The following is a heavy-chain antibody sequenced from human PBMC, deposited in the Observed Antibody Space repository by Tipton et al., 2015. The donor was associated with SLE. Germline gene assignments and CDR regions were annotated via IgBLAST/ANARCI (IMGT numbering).Heavy chain of an antibody. CDR1: GYRFTTFG. V-gene: IGHV1-18*01. J-gene: IGHJ4*02. CDR2: ISTYRNHT. CDR3: ARGTGDLRY. Sequence: QSGPEVKKPGASVRVSCRASGYRFTTFGISWVRHAPGQGLEWMGWISTYRNHTSYAQNFQGRLTMTTDTSTATAYMELRSLKSDDTALYYCARGTGDLRYWGQGTLVTVSS. D-gene: IGHD7-27*01.